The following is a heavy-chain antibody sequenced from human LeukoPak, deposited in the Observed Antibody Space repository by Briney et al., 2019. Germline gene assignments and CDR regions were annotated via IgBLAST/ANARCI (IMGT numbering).Heavy chain of an antibody. J-gene: IGHJ4*02. Sequence: GRSLRLSCAASGFTFSTYGMHWVRQAPGKGLEWVAVISYDGSNKYYADSVKGRFTISRDNSKNTLYLQMNSLRTEDTAVYYCAKGNSGYYTFSDYWGQGTLVTVSS. D-gene: IGHD3-22*01. CDR3: AKGNSGYYTFSDY. V-gene: IGHV3-30*18. CDR2: ISYDGSNK. CDR1: GFTFSTYG.